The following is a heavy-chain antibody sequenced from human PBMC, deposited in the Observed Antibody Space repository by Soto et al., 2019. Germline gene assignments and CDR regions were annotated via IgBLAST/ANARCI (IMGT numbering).Heavy chain of an antibody. CDR3: VREGDYSDNNGYPLFDY. V-gene: IGHV4-4*07. CDR1: GASMRNYY. D-gene: IGHD3-22*01. J-gene: IGHJ4*02. CDR2: IFGSGET. Sequence: QVQLQESGPGLLKPSETLSLTCTVSGASMRNYYWSWIRQPAGKGLEWIGRIFGSGETYYNTSLKSGIILSVDLSKSQFSLELTSVTAADTAVYFCVREGDYSDNNGYPLFDYWGQGTLVTVSP.